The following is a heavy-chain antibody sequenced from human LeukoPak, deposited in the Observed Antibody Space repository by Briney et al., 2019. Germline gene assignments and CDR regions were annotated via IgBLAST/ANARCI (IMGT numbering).Heavy chain of an antibody. D-gene: IGHD2/OR15-2a*01. V-gene: IGHV3-30-3*01. CDR3: AKGHLGNWDY. Sequence: GESLRLSCAASGFTFSNYAILWVRQAPGKGLEWVAVISYDGSSKNFADSVKGRFTISRDNSKNTLYLQMNSLRAEDTAVYYCAKGHLGNWDYWGQGTLVTVSS. CDR1: GFTFSNYA. J-gene: IGHJ4*02. CDR2: ISYDGSSK.